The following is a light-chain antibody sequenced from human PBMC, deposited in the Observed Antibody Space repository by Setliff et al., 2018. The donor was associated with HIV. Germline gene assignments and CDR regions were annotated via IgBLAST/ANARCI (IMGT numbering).Light chain of an antibody. J-gene: IGLJ1*01. V-gene: IGLV2-14*01. CDR2: EVN. CDR1: TSDIGAFNI. Sequence: QSALTQPVSVSGPPGQSITISCTGTTSDIGAFNIVSWYQQHPGKAPKLIIYEVNYRPSGVSTRFSGSKSGNTASLTISGLQAEDEADYYCQSYDSSLSASGVFGTGTKVTVL. CDR3: QSYDSSLSASGV.